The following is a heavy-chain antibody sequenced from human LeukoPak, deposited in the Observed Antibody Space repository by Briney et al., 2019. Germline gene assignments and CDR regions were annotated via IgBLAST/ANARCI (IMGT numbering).Heavy chain of an antibody. J-gene: IGHJ4*02. V-gene: IGHV3-23*01. CDR2: ISGSGGST. D-gene: IGHD2-2*01. CDR3: AKLPRGYCSSTSCSYFDY. CDR1: GFTFSSYA. Sequence: GGSLRLSCAASGFTFSSYAMSWVRQAPGMGLHWVSAISGSGGSTYYADSVKGRFTISRDNSKNTLYLQMNSLRAEDTAVYYCAKLPRGYCSSTSCSYFDYWGQGTLVTVSS.